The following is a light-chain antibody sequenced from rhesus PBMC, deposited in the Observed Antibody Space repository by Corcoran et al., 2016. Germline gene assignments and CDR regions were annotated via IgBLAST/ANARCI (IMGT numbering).Light chain of an antibody. J-gene: IGLJ1*01. CDR2: EVS. CDR1: SSDIGGYNY. CDR3: SSYTGSNTCI. Sequence: QAALTQPRSVSGSPGQSVTISCTGTSSDIGGYNYVSWYQQPPGTAPKLLIYEVSKRPSGVSDRCSGSKAGNTASLTISGLQAEDEADYYCSSYTGSNTCIFGAGTRLTVL. V-gene: IGLV2-32*02.